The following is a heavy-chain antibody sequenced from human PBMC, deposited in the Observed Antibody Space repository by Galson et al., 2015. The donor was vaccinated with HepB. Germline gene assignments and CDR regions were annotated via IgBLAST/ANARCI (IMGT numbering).Heavy chain of an antibody. J-gene: IGHJ6*02. CDR1: GFTFSSYG. CDR3: AKDGAYCGSTSCYSDYYYYGMDV. D-gene: IGHD2-2*01. CDR2: ISYDGSNK. Sequence: SLRLSCAASGFTFSSYGMHWVRQAPGKGLEWVAVISYDGSNKYYADSVKGRFTISRDNSKNTLYLQMNSLRAEDTAVYYCAKDGAYCGSTSCYSDYYYYGMDVWGQGTTVTVS. V-gene: IGHV3-30*18.